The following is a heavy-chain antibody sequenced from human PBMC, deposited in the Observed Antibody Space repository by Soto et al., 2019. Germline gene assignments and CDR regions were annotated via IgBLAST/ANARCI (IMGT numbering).Heavy chain of an antibody. CDR2: IYFNVTT. D-gene: IGHD3-10*01. CDR3: ARGKGTHKY. V-gene: IGHV4-59*01. J-gene: IGHJ4*02. CDR1: GVTLSGYY. Sequence: QVQLQESGPGLVKPSETLSLTCTVSGVTLSGYYWSWILQTPGKTLEWIGFIYFNVTTNYNPSLKGRVTISLDMSKNQVSLKLRSVTATDTAVYHCARGKGTHKYWGRGTLVTVSS.